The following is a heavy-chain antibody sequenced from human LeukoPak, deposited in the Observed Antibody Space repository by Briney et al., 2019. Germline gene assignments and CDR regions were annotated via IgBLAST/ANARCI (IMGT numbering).Heavy chain of an antibody. Sequence: GGSLRLSCAASGFTFSNYWMSWVRQAPGKGLGWVANIKYYGGEKYYADSVRGRFTISRDNAKSSLYLQMNSLRAEDTAVYYCASALPADHFDFWGQGTLVTVSS. CDR1: GFTFSNYW. V-gene: IGHV3-7*01. J-gene: IGHJ4*02. CDR3: ASALPADHFDF. D-gene: IGHD1-14*01. CDR2: IKYYGGEK.